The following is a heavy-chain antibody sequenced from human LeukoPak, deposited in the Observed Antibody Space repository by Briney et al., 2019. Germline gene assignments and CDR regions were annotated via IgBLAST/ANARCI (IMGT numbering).Heavy chain of an antibody. CDR3: ARSPGILGTNYFDY. J-gene: IGHJ4*02. CDR1: GFTFSSYA. D-gene: IGHD1-26*01. CDR2: ISYDGSNK. V-gene: IGHV3-30*04. Sequence: GGSLRLSCAASGFTFSSYAMHWVRQAPGKGLEWVAVISYDGSNKDYADSVKGRFTISGDNSKNTLYLQMNSLRAEDTSVYYCARSPGILGTNYFDYWGQGTLVTVSS.